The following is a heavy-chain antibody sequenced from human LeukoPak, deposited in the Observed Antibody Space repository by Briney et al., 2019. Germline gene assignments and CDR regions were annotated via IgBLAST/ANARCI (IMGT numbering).Heavy chain of an antibody. CDR1: GFTFSSYG. D-gene: IGHD1-26*01. V-gene: IGHV3-30*18. Sequence: GGSLRLSCAASGFTFSSYGMHWVRQAPGKGLEWVAVISYDGSNKYFADSVKGRFTISRDNSKNTLYLQMNSLRAEDTAVYYCAKDGGGEWELLRYYFDYWGQGTLVTVSS. CDR3: AKDGGGEWELLRYYFDY. CDR2: ISYDGSNK. J-gene: IGHJ4*02.